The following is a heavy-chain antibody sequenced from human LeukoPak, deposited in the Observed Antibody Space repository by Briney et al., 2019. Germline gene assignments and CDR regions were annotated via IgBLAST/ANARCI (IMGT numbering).Heavy chain of an antibody. CDR2: IYTSGST. CDR1: GGSISSYY. J-gene: IGHJ5*02. Sequence: PSETLSLTCTVSGGSISSYYWSWIRQPAGKGLEWIGRIYTSGSTNYNPSLKSRVTMSVDTSKNQFSLKLSSVTAADTAVYYCARGGMVYAILKADWFDPWGQGTLVTVSS. V-gene: IGHV4-4*07. CDR3: ARGGMVYAILKADWFDP. D-gene: IGHD2-8*01.